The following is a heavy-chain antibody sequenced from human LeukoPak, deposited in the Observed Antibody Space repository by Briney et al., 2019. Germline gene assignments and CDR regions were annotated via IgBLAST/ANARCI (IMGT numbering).Heavy chain of an antibody. J-gene: IGHJ4*02. D-gene: IGHD3-22*01. CDR2: IDNAGSIT. Sequence: GGSLRLSCAASGFTFSNYWIHWVRQAPGKGLVWVSRIDNAGSITTYADSVKGRFTISRDNAENTLYPQMNSLRVEDTAVYYCVRSAFHAGSGNYYDYWGQGTLVTVSS. V-gene: IGHV3-74*03. CDR3: VRSAFHAGSGNYYDY. CDR1: GFTFSNYW.